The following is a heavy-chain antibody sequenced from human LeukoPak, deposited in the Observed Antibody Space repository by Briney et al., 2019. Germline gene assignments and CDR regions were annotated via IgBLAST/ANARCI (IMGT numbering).Heavy chain of an antibody. J-gene: IGHJ4*02. D-gene: IGHD3-22*01. CDR2: IDNAGSIT. Sequence: GGSLRLSCAASGFTFSNYWIHWVRQAPGKGLVWVSRIDNAGSITTYADSVKGRFTISRDNAENTLYPQMNSLRVEDTAVYYCVRSAFHAGSGNYYDYWGQGTLVTVSS. V-gene: IGHV3-74*03. CDR3: VRSAFHAGSGNYYDY. CDR1: GFTFSNYW.